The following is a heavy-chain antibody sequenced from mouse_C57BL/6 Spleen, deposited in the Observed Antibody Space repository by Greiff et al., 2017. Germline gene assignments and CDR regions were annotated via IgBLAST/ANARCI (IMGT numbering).Heavy chain of an antibody. D-gene: IGHD4-1*01. J-gene: IGHJ4*01. CDR2: ISYDGSN. V-gene: IGHV3-6*01. CDR3: ASGDWDYAMDY. Sequence: VQLKQSGPGLVKPSQSLSLTCSVTGYSITSGYYWNWIRQFPGNKLEWMGYISYDGSNNYNPSLKNRISITRDTSKNQFFLKLNSVTTEDTATYYCASGDWDYAMDYWGQGTSVTVSS. CDR1: GYSITSGYY.